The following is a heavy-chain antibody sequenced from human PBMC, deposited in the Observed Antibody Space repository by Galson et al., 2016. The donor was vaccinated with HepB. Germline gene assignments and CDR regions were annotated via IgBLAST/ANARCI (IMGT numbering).Heavy chain of an antibody. D-gene: IGHD3-3*01. CDR2: ISGDGSST. Sequence: SLRLSCAASGFTFSNHWMHWVRQAPGKGLVWVSRISGDGSSTSYADSVKGRFTISRDNAKNTMYLQMKSLSAEDTAVYYCARPHYTDIKNPFDLWGQGTMVTVSS. V-gene: IGHV3-74*01. CDR1: GFTFSNHW. J-gene: IGHJ3*01. CDR3: ARPHYTDIKNPFDL.